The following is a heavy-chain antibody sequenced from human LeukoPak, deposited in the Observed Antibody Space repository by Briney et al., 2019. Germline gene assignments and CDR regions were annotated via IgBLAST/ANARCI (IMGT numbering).Heavy chain of an antibody. J-gene: IGHJ3*02. CDR2: IYYSGNT. CDR3: ARNYSDNSVYFAFDI. D-gene: IGHD3-22*01. V-gene: IGHV4-39*01. Sequence: SETLSLTCTVSGGSISSSTYYWGWIRQPPGKGLEWIGNIYYSGNTYYNPSLKSRITISVDTSKNQFSLRLSSVTAADTAMYYCARNYSDNSVYFAFDIWGQGTMVTVSS. CDR1: GGSISSSTYY.